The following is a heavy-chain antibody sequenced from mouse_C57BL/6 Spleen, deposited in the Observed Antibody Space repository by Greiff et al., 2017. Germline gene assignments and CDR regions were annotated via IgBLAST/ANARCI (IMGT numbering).Heavy chain of an antibody. V-gene: IGHV1-4*01. D-gene: IGHD4-1*01. CDR1: GYTFTSYT. Sequence: VQWVESGAELARPGASVKMSCKASGYTFTSYTMHWVKQRPGQGLEWIGYINPSSGYTKYNQKFKDKATLTADKSSSTAYMQLSSLTSEDSAVYYCARSWDYYAMDYWGQGTSVTVSS. CDR3: ARSWDYYAMDY. CDR2: INPSSGYT. J-gene: IGHJ4*01.